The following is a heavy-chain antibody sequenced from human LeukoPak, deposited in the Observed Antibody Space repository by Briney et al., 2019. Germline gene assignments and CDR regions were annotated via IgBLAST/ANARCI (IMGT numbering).Heavy chain of an antibody. D-gene: IGHD1-26*01. CDR3: ARGGATAGRSES. V-gene: IGHV3-7*01. CDR1: GFPFNVQT. J-gene: IGHJ4*02. CDR2: MKQDGSEI. Sequence: GGSLRLSCAAYGFPFNVQTMSWVRQAPGKGLDWVASMKQDGSEIHYVDSVKGRFTISRDNPKNSVYLQMNSLRAEDRAVYYCARGGATAGRSESWGQPSLATASS.